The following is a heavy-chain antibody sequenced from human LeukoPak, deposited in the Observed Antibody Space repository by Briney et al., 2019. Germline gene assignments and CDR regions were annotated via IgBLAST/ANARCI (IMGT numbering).Heavy chain of an antibody. CDR3: ARRTPGYCSGGNCYAFQH. V-gene: IGHV3-48*01. D-gene: IGHD2-15*01. Sequence: GGSLRLSCAASGFTFSSYSMNWVRQAPGKGLEWVSYISSSSSTIYYADSVKGRFTISRDNAKNSLYLQMNSLRAEDTAVYYCARRTPGYCSGGNCYAFQHWGQGTLVTVSS. J-gene: IGHJ1*01. CDR1: GFTFSSYS. CDR2: ISSSSSTI.